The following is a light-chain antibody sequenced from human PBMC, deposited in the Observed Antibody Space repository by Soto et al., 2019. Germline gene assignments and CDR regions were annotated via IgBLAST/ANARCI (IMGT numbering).Light chain of an antibody. Sequence: QSVLTQPRSVSGSPGQSVTISCTGTSRDVGGYNYVSWYQHHPGKAPKLIIYDVTKRPSGVPDRFSGSKSGNTASLTISGLQAEDEADYYCCSYAGSTRLFGGGTKLTVL. V-gene: IGLV2-11*01. CDR3: CSYAGSTRL. CDR2: DVT. CDR1: SRDVGGYNY. J-gene: IGLJ2*01.